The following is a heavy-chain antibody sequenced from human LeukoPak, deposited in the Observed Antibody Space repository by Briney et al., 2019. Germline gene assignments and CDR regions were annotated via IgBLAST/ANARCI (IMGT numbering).Heavy chain of an antibody. CDR1: GGSFSGYY. CDR2: VDHSGSA. CDR3: ARTQSSGIVGATTQFDY. V-gene: IGHV4-34*01. J-gene: IGHJ4*02. Sequence: SETLSLTCAVYGGSFSGYYWTWIRQPPGKGLEWIGEVDHSGSANYNPSLKSRVTTSVDTSKNQFSLELTSVTAADTAVYYCARTQSSGIVGATTQFDYWGQGTLVTVSS. D-gene: IGHD1-26*01.